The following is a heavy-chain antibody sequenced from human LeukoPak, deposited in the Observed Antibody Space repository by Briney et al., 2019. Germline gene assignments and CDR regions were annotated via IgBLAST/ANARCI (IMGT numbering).Heavy chain of an antibody. CDR3: ARDYYDSSGYHPGDY. CDR2: ISYEESNK. V-gene: IGHV3-30*03. D-gene: IGHD3-22*01. CDR1: GFTFSSYG. J-gene: IGHJ4*02. Sequence: GGSLRLSCAASGFTFSSYGIHWVRRAPGKGLERGAVISYEESNKYYADSVKGRVTISRDDSKNTLDLQMNSLRGEDTAVYYCARDYYDSSGYHPGDYWGQGTLVTVSS.